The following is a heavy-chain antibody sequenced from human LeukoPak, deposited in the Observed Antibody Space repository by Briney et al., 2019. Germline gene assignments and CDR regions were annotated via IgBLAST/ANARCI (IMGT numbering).Heavy chain of an antibody. J-gene: IGHJ4*02. CDR2: MNPNSGNT. CDR1: GYTFTSYD. Sequence: ASVKVSCKASGYTFTSYDINWVRQATGHGLEWMGWMNPNSGNTGYAQKFQGRVTMTRNTSISTAYMELSSLGSEDTAVYYCARAEWGSSWYRVGDYWGQGTLVTVSS. D-gene: IGHD6-13*01. CDR3: ARAEWGSSWYRVGDY. V-gene: IGHV1-8*01.